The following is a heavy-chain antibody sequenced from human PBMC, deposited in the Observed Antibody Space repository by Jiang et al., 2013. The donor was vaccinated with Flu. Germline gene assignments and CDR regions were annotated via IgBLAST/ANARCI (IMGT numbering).Heavy chain of an antibody. Sequence: GGSISSSSYYWGWIRQPPGKGLEWIGSIYYSGSTYYNPSLKSRVTISVDTSKNQFSLKLSSVTATDTAVYYCARRRVVTAINWYFDLWGRGTLVTVSS. CDR1: GGSISSSSYY. V-gene: IGHV4-39*01. CDR3: ARRRVVTAINWYFDL. J-gene: IGHJ2*01. D-gene: IGHD2-21*02. CDR2: IYYSGST.